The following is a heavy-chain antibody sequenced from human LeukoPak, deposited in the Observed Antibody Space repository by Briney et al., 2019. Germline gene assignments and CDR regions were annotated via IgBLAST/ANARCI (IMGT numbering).Heavy chain of an antibody. Sequence: GGSLRLSCATSGFSFSSHGIQWVRQAPGKGLEWVAFIRYDGNNEYYADSVKGRFTISRDNSKNTLYLQMNSLKPEDTAVYYCAKVMARGITSTPDYWGQGTLVTVSS. CDR2: IRYDGNNE. CDR1: GFSFSSHG. CDR3: AKVMARGITSTPDY. D-gene: IGHD3-10*01. V-gene: IGHV3-30*02. J-gene: IGHJ4*02.